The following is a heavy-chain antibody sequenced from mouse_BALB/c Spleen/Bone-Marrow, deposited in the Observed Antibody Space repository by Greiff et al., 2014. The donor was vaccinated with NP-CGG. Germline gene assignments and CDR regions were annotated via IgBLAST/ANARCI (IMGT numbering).Heavy chain of an antibody. CDR3: ARGGNFAWFAY. CDR1: GFTFSSFG. V-gene: IGHV5-17*02. J-gene: IGHJ3*01. Sequence: EVQLVESRGGLVQPGGSRKLSCAASGFTFSSFGMHWVRQAPEKGLEWVAYISSGSSTIYYADTVKGRFTISRDNPKNTLFLQXXXXXSEDTAMYYCARGGNFAWFAYWGQGTLVTVSA. CDR2: ISSGSSTI. D-gene: IGHD2-1*01.